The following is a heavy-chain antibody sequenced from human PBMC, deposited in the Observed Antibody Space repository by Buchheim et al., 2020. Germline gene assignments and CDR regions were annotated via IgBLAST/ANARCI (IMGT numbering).Heavy chain of an antibody. Sequence: QVQLQESGPGLVKPSQTLSLTCTVSGGSISSGSYYWSWIRQPAGKGLEWIGRMYTSGSTNYNPSLKSRVTISVDTSKNQFYLKLSSVTAADTAVYYCARLPYYYDSSGFYEDVWGQGTT. J-gene: IGHJ6*02. CDR2: MYTSGST. CDR3: ARLPYYYDSSGFYEDV. CDR1: GGSISSGSYY. V-gene: IGHV4-61*02. D-gene: IGHD3-22*01.